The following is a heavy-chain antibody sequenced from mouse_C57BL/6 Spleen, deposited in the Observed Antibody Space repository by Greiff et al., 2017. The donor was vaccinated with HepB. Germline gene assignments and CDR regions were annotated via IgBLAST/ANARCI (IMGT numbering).Heavy chain of an antibody. Sequence: QVQLQQSGAELVKPGASVKISCKASGYTFTDYYINWVKQRPGRGLEWIGKIGPGSGSTYYNEKFKGKATLTADKSSSTAYMQLSSLTSEDSAVYFCAREPAYYSNRYAMDYWGQGTSVTVSS. J-gene: IGHJ4*01. CDR1: GYTFTDYY. CDR2: IGPGSGST. CDR3: AREPAYYSNRYAMDY. V-gene: IGHV1-77*01. D-gene: IGHD2-5*01.